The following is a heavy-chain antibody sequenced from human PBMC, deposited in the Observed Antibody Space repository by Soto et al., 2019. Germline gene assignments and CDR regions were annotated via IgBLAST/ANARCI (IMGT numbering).Heavy chain of an antibody. CDR2: INPNSGGT. D-gene: IGHD5-12*01. V-gene: IGHV1-2*02. CDR3: EIHVDRGFDY. Sequence: QVQLVQSGAEVKKPGASVKVSCKASGYTFTGYYMHWVRQAPGQGLEWVGWINPNSGGTNYAQKFQGRVTMTRDTSYSTAYTESSRLRSEDTAVYYCEIHVDRGFDYWGQATLVTVAS. CDR1: GYTFTGYY. J-gene: IGHJ4*02.